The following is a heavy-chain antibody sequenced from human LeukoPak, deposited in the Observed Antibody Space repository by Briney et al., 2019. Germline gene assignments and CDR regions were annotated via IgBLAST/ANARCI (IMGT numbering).Heavy chain of an antibody. V-gene: IGHV4-59*01. J-gene: IGHJ6*03. CDR2: IYYSGST. D-gene: IGHD4-17*01. CDR3: ARVGDYEPYYYYMDV. CDR1: GGSISSYY. Sequence: PSETLSLTCTVSGGSISSYYWSWIRQPPGKGLEWIGYIYYSGSTNYNPSLKSRVTISVDTSKNQFSLKLSSVTAADTAVYYCARVGDYEPYYYYMDVWGKGTTVTVSS.